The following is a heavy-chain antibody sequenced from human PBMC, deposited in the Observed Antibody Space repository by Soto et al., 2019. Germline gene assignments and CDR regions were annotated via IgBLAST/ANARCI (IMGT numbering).Heavy chain of an antibody. V-gene: IGHV4-34*01. D-gene: IGHD4-17*01. J-gene: IGHJ6*02. Sequence: SETLSLTCAVYGGSFSGYYWSWIRQPPGKGLEWIGEINHSGSTNYNPSLKSRVTISVDTSKNQFSLKLSSVTAADTAVYYCARGYGDATRGYYYYGMDVWGQGTTVTVSS. CDR1: GGSFSGYY. CDR3: ARGYGDATRGYYYYGMDV. CDR2: INHSGST.